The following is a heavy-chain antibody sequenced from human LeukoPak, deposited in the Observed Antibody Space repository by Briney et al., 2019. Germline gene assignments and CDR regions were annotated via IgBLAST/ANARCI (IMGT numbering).Heavy chain of an antibody. CDR2: IYAGGNT. V-gene: IGHV3-66*01. Sequence: GGSLRLSCAASGFMVGHKYMSRVRQAPGKGLELLSIIYAGGNTYSADSVKGRFTISRDNSRNTVYLQMNNLRDDDTAVYYCARGQTDLLRNYFDYWGPGTPVTVSS. CDR1: GFMVGHKY. J-gene: IGHJ4*02. CDR3: ARGQTDLLRNYFDY.